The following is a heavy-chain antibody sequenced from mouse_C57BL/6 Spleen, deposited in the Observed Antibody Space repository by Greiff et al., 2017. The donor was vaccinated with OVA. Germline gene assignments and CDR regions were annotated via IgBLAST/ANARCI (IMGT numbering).Heavy chain of an antibody. CDR3: AKFYYSNYVWFAY. CDR2: INPNNGGT. D-gene: IGHD2-5*01. J-gene: IGHJ3*01. Sequence: EVKLQESGPELVKPGASVKMSCKASGYTFTDYNMHWVKQRPGKSLEWIGYINPNNGGTSYNQKFKGKATLTVNKSSSTAYMELRSLTSEDSAVYYCAKFYYSNYVWFAYWGQGTLVTVSA. V-gene: IGHV1-22*01. CDR1: GYTFTDYN.